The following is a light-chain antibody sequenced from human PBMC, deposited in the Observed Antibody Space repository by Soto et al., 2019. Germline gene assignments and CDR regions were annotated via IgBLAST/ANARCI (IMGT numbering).Light chain of an antibody. CDR3: QQYYTYPRT. V-gene: IGKV1-8*01. CDR2: AAS. J-gene: IGKJ1*01. Sequence: AIRMTQSPSSFSASTGDRVTITCRASQDISDLLGWYQQKPGRAPKLLIYAASTLQSGVPSRFSGSGSGTDFILTISGLQSEDFATYYYQQYYTYPRTFGQGTKVEIK. CDR1: QDISDL.